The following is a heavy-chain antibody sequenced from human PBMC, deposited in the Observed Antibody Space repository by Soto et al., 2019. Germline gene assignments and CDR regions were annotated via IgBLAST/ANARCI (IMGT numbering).Heavy chain of an antibody. D-gene: IGHD2-2*01. CDR3: AKDGGCGVYTTSCLDK. J-gene: IGHJ4*02. Sequence: VQLLQSGGGLVQPGGSLRLSCAASGFIFSDYTMTWVRRARGKGLEWVAAISRTGGSTYYADSVKGRFTIPRDSSKNTLYLQMDSLGVEDTAIYYCAKDGGCGVYTTSCLDKWGRGTLVTVSS. CDR2: ISRTGGST. CDR1: GFIFSDYT. V-gene: IGHV3-23*01.